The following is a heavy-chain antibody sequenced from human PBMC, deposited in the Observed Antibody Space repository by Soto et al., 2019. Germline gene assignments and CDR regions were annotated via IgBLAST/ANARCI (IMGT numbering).Heavy chain of an antibody. Sequence: QVQLVESGGGVVQPGRSLRLSCAASGFTYSTYTMHWVRQAPGKGLEWVAVISYDGNNKFYADSVKGRFTISRDSTKQTLYLRINSLRPDEAAMYYGGRDGVASTEHTWNYGTYFVYWGQGALVTVSS. V-gene: IGHV3-30-3*01. J-gene: IGHJ4*02. CDR3: GRDGVASTEHTWNYGTYFVY. CDR2: ISYDGNNK. D-gene: IGHD1-7*01. CDR1: GFTYSTYT.